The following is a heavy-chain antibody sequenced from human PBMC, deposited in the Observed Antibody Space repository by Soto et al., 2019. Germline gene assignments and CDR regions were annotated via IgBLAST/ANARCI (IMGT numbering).Heavy chain of an antibody. CDR3: ARAGSYIYYYGMDV. V-gene: IGHV4-31*03. Sequence: SETLSLTCTVSGGSISSGGYYWSWIRQHPGKGLEWIGYIYYSGSTYYNPPLKSRVTISVDTSKNQFSLKLSSVTAADTAVYYCARAGSYIYYYGMDVWGQGTTVTVSS. D-gene: IGHD3-10*01. CDR1: GGSISSGGYY. J-gene: IGHJ6*02. CDR2: IYYSGST.